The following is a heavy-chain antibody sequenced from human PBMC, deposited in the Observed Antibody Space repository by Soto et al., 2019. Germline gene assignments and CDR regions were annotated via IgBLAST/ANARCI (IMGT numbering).Heavy chain of an antibody. V-gene: IGHV3-7*04. CDR3: ARATGAVKEDY. CDR1: GFTFSSYW. J-gene: IGHJ4*02. CDR2: IKEDGSET. D-gene: IGHD3-10*01. Sequence: EVQLVESGGGLVQPGGSLRLSCAASGFTFSSYWMSWVRQAPGRGLEWVASIKEDGSETYYVDSVKGRFTISRDNAKNSLYLHMNSLRADDTAVYYCARATGAVKEDYWGQGTLVTVSS.